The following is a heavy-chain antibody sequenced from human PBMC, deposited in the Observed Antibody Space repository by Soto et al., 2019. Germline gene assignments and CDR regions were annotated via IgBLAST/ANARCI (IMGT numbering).Heavy chain of an antibody. CDR1: GGSFSGYY. Sequence: PSENLSLTCAVYGGSFSGYYWSWIRQPPGKGLEWIGEINHSGSTNYNPSLKSRVTISVDTSKNQFSLKLSSATAADTAVYYCATQPPYYYGSGSSGGYYGMNVWGQGNPVT. D-gene: IGHD3-10*01. CDR2: INHSGST. V-gene: IGHV4-34*01. J-gene: IGHJ6*02. CDR3: ATQPPYYYGSGSSGGYYGMNV.